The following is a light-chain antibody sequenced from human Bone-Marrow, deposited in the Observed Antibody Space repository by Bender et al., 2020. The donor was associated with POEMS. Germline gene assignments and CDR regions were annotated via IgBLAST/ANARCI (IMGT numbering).Light chain of an antibody. CDR2: DVS. J-gene: IGLJ1*01. CDR1: SSDIGDYNY. Sequence: QSALTQPASVSGSPGQSITISCTGTSSDIGDYNYVSWYQQHPGKAPKLLIYDVSYWPSGVSTRFSGSKSGNTASLTISGLQPEDEADYYCCSFAGVGVFGSGTTVTVL. V-gene: IGLV2-14*03. CDR3: CSFAGVGV.